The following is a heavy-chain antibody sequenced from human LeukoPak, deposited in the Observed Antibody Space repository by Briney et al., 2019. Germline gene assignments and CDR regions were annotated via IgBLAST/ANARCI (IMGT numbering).Heavy chain of an antibody. CDR2: ISGSGGST. Sequence: GGSLRLSCAASGFTFISYAMSWVRQAPGKGLEWVSAISGSGGSTYYADSVKGRFTISRDNAKNSVYLQMNSLRAEDTAVFYCARDAQWELLTSYYYYYMDVWGKGTTVTVSS. V-gene: IGHV3-23*01. J-gene: IGHJ6*03. D-gene: IGHD1-26*01. CDR3: ARDAQWELLTSYYYYYMDV. CDR1: GFTFISYA.